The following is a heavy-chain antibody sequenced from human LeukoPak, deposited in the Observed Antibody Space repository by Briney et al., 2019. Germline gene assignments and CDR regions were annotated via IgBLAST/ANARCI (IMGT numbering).Heavy chain of an antibody. CDR1: GGSISSYY. CDR2: IYYSGTT. CDR3: ARSSYGVRGVDY. J-gene: IGHJ4*02. V-gene: IGHV4-59*01. Sequence: PSETLSLTCTVSGGSISSYYWSWLRQPPGKGLEWIGYIYYSGTTSYNPSLESRVTISVDTSKNQFSLKLTSVTAADTAVYYCARSSYGVRGVDYWGQGTLVTVSS. D-gene: IGHD3-10*01.